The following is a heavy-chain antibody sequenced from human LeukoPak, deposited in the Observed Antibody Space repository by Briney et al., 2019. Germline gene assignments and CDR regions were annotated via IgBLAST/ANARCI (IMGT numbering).Heavy chain of an antibody. J-gene: IGHJ4*02. CDR1: GFTFSSYS. V-gene: IGHV3-48*01. CDR2: ISSSSSTI. CDR3: ARDENWGSRVADY. Sequence: SGGSLRLSCAASGFTFSSYSMNWVRQAPGKGLEWVSYISSSSSTIYYADSLKGRFTISRDNAKNSLYPQMNSLRAEDTAVYYCARDENWGSRVADYWGQGTLVTVSS. D-gene: IGHD7-27*01.